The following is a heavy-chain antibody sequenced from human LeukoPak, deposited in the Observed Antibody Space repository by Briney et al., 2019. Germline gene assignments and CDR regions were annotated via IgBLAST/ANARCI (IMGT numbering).Heavy chain of an antibody. CDR2: ISWNSGSI. V-gene: IGHV3-9*01. D-gene: IGHD6-6*01. Sequence: PGGSLRLSCAASGFTFDDYAMHWVRQAPGKGLEWVSGISWNSGSIGYADSVKGRFTISRDNSKNTLYLQMNSLRAEDTVVYYCAKDTSSSGIGYWGQGTLVTVSS. CDR3: AKDTSSSGIGY. J-gene: IGHJ4*02. CDR1: GFTFDDYA.